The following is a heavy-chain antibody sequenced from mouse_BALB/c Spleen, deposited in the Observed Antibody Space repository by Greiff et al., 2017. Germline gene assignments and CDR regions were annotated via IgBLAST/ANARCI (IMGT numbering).Heavy chain of an antibody. V-gene: IGHV14-3*02. CDR2: IDPANCNT. CDR1: GFNIKDTY. Sequence: VQLQQSGAELVKPGASVKLSCTASGFNIKDTYMHWVKQRPEQGLEWIGRIDPANCNTKYDPKFQGKATITADTSSNTAYLQLSSLTSEDTAVYYCARSSYYYGSSYYYAMDYWGQGTSVTVSS. CDR3: ARSSYYYGSSYYYAMDY. D-gene: IGHD1-1*01. J-gene: IGHJ4*01.